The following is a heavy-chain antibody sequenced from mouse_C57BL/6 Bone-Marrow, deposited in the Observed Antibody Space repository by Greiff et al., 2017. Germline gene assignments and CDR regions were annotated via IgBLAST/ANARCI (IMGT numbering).Heavy chain of an antibody. V-gene: IGHV5-16*01. CDR3: ARGEYYGSAWFAY. CDR1: GFTFSDYY. D-gene: IGHD1-1*01. CDR2: INYDGSST. Sequence: EVKLVESEGGLVQPGSSMKLSCTAPGFTFSDYYMAWVRQVPEKGLEWVANINYDGSSTYYLDSLKGRFIISRDNAKNILYLQMSSRKSEDTATYYCARGEYYGSAWFAYWGQGTLVTVSA. J-gene: IGHJ3*01.